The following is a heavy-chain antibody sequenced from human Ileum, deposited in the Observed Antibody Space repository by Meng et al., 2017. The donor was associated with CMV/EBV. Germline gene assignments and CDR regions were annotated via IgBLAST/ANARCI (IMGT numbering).Heavy chain of an antibody. Sequence: GQRQESGPGRVERSEARPLTGTGSGGSVNNYYWSWIRQSAGKGLEWIGRFYSSDTYNYHPSLDSRVTMSLDTSKNQFSLNLRSVTAADTATYYCARGPGASTREGFDYWGLGTLVTVSS. J-gene: IGHJ4*02. V-gene: IGHV4-4*07. D-gene: IGHD1-26*01. CDR2: FYSSDTY. CDR1: GGSVNNYY. CDR3: ARGPGASTREGFDY.